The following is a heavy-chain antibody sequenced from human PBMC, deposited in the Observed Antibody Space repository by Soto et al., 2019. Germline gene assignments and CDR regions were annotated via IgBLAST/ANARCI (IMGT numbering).Heavy chain of an antibody. Sequence: SETLSLTCAVSSGSISSSNWWSWVRQPPGKGLEWIGEIYHSGSTNYNPSLKSRVTISVDKSKNQFSLKLSSVTAADTAVYYCASGRTHLFKTFFDYWGQGTLVTVSS. D-gene: IGHD2-21*01. V-gene: IGHV4-4*02. J-gene: IGHJ4*02. CDR1: SGSISSSNW. CDR3: ASGRTHLFKTFFDY. CDR2: IYHSGST.